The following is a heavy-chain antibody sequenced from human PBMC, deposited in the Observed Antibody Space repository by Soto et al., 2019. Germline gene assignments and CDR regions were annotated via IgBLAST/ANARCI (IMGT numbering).Heavy chain of an antibody. D-gene: IGHD3-3*01. J-gene: IGHJ4*02. Sequence: GGSLRLSCAASGFTFSSYSMNWVRQAPGKGLEWVSSISSSSSYIYYADSVKGRFTISRDNAKNSLYLQMNSLRAEDTAVYYCARVPYDFWSAEAGIDYFDYWGQGTLVTVSS. CDR3: ARVPYDFWSAEAGIDYFDY. CDR2: ISSSSSYI. V-gene: IGHV3-21*01. CDR1: GFTFSSYS.